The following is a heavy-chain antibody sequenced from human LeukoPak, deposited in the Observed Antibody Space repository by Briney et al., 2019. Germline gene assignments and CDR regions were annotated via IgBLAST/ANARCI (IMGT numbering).Heavy chain of an antibody. D-gene: IGHD3-22*01. V-gene: IGHV3-21*01. J-gene: IGHJ3*02. CDR2: ISSSSSYI. CDR3: ARDPENCTDSSGYYGDAFDI. Sequence: GGSLRLSCAASGFTFSSYSMNWVRQAPGKGLEWVSSISSSSSYIYYADSVKGRFTISRDNAKNSLYLQMNSLRAEDTAVYYCARDPENCTDSSGYYGDAFDIWGQGTMVTVSS. CDR1: GFTFSSYS.